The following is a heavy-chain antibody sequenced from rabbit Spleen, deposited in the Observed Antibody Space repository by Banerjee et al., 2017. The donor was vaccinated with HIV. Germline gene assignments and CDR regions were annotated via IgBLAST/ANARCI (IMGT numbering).Heavy chain of an antibody. D-gene: IGHD4-1*01. CDR2: INIVTGFT. Sequence: EQLEESGGGLVKPEGSLTLTCKASGVSFNDKDVMCWVRQAPGKGLEWIACINIVTGFTYFASWAKGRFTISKTSSTTVTLQVTSLTAADTATYFCARGGVYNRSALNLWGPGTLVTVS. J-gene: IGHJ4*01. CDR3: ARGGVYNRSALNL. CDR1: GVSFNDKDV. V-gene: IGHV1S45*01.